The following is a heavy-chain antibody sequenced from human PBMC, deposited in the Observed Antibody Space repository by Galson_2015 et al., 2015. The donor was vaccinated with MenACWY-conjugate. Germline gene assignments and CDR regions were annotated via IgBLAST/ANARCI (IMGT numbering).Heavy chain of an antibody. Sequence: SLRLSCAASGFTFSSYSMNWVRQAPGRGLEWVSSISSSDSYRYYADSVKGRFTISRDNAKNSLYLQMNSLRAEDTAVYYCARGYFDWLLDYWGQGTLVTVSS. CDR2: ISSSDSYR. CDR1: GFTFSSYS. V-gene: IGHV3-21*01. D-gene: IGHD3-9*01. CDR3: ARGYFDWLLDY. J-gene: IGHJ4*02.